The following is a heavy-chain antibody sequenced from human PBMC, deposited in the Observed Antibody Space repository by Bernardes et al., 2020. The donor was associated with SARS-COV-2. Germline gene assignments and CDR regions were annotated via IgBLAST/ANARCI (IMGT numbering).Heavy chain of an antibody. J-gene: IGHJ6*02. Sequence: ASVKVSCKASGYTFTSYVIIWVRQAPGQGLEWMGWISAYNGNTNYAQKLQGRVTMTTDTSTSTAYMELRSLRSDDTAVYYCARVGSSITIFGVVTRRGYDVWGQGTTVTVSS. CDR3: ARVGSSITIFGVVTRRGYDV. D-gene: IGHD3-3*01. CDR2: ISAYNGNT. CDR1: GYTFTSYV. V-gene: IGHV1-18*01.